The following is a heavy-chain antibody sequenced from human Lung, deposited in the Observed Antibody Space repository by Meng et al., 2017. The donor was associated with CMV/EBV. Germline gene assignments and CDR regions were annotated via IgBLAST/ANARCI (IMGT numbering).Heavy chain of an antibody. J-gene: IGHJ4*02. CDR1: GFTFRNYA. V-gene: IGHV3-23*01. CDR3: ATYELLTGPDY. D-gene: IGHD3-9*01. CDR2: IGGNGRNT. Sequence: GEYLKIXCAASGFTFRNYAMSWVRQTPGMRLEWVSLIGGNGRNTDYAASVKGRFTISRDNSKSTLYLQMNSLRAEDTAIYYCATYELLTGPDYWGQGNWVXVSS.